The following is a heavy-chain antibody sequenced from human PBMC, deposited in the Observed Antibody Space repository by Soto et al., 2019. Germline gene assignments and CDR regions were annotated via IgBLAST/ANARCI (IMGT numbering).Heavy chain of an antibody. Sequence: EVLLVESGGGLVQPGGSLRLSCAASGFTFNSYAMTWVRQAPGKGLEWVSAISVSGGSTYYADSVKGRFTTSRDNSKNTLYLQMNSLRAEDTAVYYCAKEYSSSVFSNDAFDIWGQGTMVTVSS. CDR2: ISVSGGST. J-gene: IGHJ3*02. CDR1: GFTFNSYA. V-gene: IGHV3-23*04. CDR3: AKEYSSSVFSNDAFDI. D-gene: IGHD6-6*01.